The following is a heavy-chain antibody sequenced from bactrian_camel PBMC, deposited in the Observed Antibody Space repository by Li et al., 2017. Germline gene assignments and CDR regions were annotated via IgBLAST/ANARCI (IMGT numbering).Heavy chain of an antibody. Sequence: HVQLVESGGGSVQSGGSLRLSCTISGWTYSRYAKGWFRQAPGKQREAVAAIVDDGPPRYADSVKGRFTISRDIAANTLYLQMNSLKTEDTAVYYCATAYGGNWPDYKSNLAYWGQGTQVTVS. J-gene: IGHJ4*01. D-gene: IGHD6*01. V-gene: IGHV3S53*01. CDR2: IVDDGPP. CDR1: GWTYSRYA. CDR3: ATAYGGNWPDYKSNLAY.